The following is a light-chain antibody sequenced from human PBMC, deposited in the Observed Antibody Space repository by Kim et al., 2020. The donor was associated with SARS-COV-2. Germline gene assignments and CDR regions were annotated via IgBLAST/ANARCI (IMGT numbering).Light chain of an antibody. Sequence: SATLSCTGPSRGVAAYNHVSRYQQPPDSAPKLVIYEVSNRPSGVPDRFAGSQSGNTASLTISGLQAEDEADYFCSSYTSFNTFVIFGGGTQLTVL. CDR1: SRGVAAYNH. V-gene: IGLV2-18*02. CDR3: SSYTSFNTFVI. J-gene: IGLJ2*01. CDR2: EVS.